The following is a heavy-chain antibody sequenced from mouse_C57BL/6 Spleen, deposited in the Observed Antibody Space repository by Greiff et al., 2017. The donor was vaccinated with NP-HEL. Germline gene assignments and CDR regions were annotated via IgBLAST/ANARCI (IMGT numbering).Heavy chain of an antibody. D-gene: IGHD1-1*01. CDR3: ARNYGSSLYFDY. V-gene: IGHV1-69*01. CDR1: GYTFTSYW. Sequence: QVQLQQSGAELAKPGASVKLSCKASGYTFTSYWMHWVKQRPGQGLEWIGEIDPSDSYTNYNQKFKGKSTLTVDKSSSTAYMQLSSLTSEDSAVYYCARNYGSSLYFDYWGQGTTLTVSS. CDR2: IDPSDSYT. J-gene: IGHJ2*01.